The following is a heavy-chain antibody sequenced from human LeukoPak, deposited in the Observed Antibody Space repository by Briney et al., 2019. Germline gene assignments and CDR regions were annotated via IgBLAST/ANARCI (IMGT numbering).Heavy chain of an antibody. CDR2: IYYSGST. D-gene: IGHD3-3*01. V-gene: IGHV4-39*01. J-gene: IGHJ6*03. CDR1: GGSIRSTSYY. Sequence: PSETLSLTCTVSGGSIRSTSYYWGWIRQPPGKGLEWIGSIYYSGSTYYNPSLKSLITISVDTSKNQFSLKLSSVTAADTAVYSCGRLFYDFWSGHYYYYMDVWGKGTTVTVSS. CDR3: GRLFYDFWSGHYYYYMDV.